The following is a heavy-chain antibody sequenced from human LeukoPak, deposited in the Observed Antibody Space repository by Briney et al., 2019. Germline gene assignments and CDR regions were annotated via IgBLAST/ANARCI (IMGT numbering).Heavy chain of an antibody. J-gene: IGHJ4*02. D-gene: IGHD6-19*01. CDR3: AVSSGWYHSSFDY. CDR1: GDTFSSYA. CDR2: IIPIFGTA. Sequence: SVKVSCKASGDTFSSYAISWVRQAPGQGLEWMGGIIPIFGTANYAQRFQGRVTITTDESTSTAYMELSSLRSEDTAVYYCAVSSGWYHSSFDYWGQGTLVTVSS. V-gene: IGHV1-69*05.